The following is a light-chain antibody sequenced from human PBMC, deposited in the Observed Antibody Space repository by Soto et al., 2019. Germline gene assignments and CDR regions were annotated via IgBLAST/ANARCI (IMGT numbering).Light chain of an antibody. J-gene: IGKJ1*01. CDR1: QSVSSSY. V-gene: IGKV3-15*01. CDR3: QQYNSWLWT. Sequence: EIFLAQSPGPLSMSPGERATLSCRASQSVSSSYLAWYQQKPGQAPRLLIYGASTRATGIPARFSGSGSGTEFTLIISSLQSEDSAVYYCQQYNSWLWTFGQGTKVDIK. CDR2: GAS.